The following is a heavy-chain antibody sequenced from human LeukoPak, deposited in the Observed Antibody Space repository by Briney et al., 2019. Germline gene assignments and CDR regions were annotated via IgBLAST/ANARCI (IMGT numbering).Heavy chain of an antibody. CDR2: ISWNSGSI. CDR1: GFTFDDYA. V-gene: IGHV3-9*01. D-gene: IGHD1-26*01. Sequence: GGSLRLSCAASGFTFDDYAMHWVRQAPGEGLEWVSGISWNSGSIGYADSVKGRFTISRDNAKNSLYLQMNSLRAEDTALYYCAKDPRNRIVGATFDYWGQGTLVTVSS. CDR3: AKDPRNRIVGATFDY. J-gene: IGHJ4*02.